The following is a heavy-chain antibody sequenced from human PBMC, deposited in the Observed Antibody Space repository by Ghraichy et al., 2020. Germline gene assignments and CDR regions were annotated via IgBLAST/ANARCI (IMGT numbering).Heavy chain of an antibody. CDR3: ARAAGMDV. CDR2: IFANDRI. V-gene: IGHV3-53*01. CDR1: GFFINTNY. J-gene: IGHJ6*02. Sequence: GGSLRLSCAASGFFINTNYMSWVRQAPGKGLEWVSVIFANDRIHYADSVRGRFTISRDNSKNTVYLQMKSLRAEDTAVYYCARAAGMDVWGQGTTVTVSS.